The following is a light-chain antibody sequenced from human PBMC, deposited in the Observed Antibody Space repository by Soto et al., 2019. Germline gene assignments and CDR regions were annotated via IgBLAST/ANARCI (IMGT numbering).Light chain of an antibody. Sequence: EIVLTQSPATLSLSPGERATLSCRASQSVSRYLAWYQQKPGQAPRLVIYDESNRATGIPARFSGSGSGTDFTLTISSLEPEDFAVYYCQQYYSPPLTFGGGTKVEIK. CDR2: DES. CDR1: QSVSRY. J-gene: IGKJ4*01. V-gene: IGKV3-11*01. CDR3: QQYYSPPLT.